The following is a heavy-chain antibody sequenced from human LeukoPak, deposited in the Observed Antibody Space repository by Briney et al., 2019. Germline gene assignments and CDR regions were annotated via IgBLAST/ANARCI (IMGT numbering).Heavy chain of an antibody. V-gene: IGHV3-7*01. J-gene: IGHJ4*02. CDR3: ARDSEGLLRGAYFDY. CDR1: GFTFSSYW. CDR2: IKQDGSEK. D-gene: IGHD3-3*01. Sequence: PGGSLRLSCAAYGFTFSSYWMSWVRQPPGKGLEWVAKIKQDGSEKYYVDSGKGRFIIRRNNAKNSLYLQMNSLRAEHTAVYYCARDSEGLLRGAYFDYWGQGTLVTVSS.